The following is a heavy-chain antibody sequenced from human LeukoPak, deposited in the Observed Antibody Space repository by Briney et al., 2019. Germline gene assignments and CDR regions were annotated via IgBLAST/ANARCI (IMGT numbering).Heavy chain of an antibody. CDR3: AKWGCNGGSCYPFDY. V-gene: IGHV3-23*01. D-gene: IGHD2-15*01. CDR1: GFTFSSYA. CDR2: MNGSGGKK. Sequence: SGGTLRLSCAASGFTFSSYAMSWVRQAPGKGLEWVSAMNGSGGKKYYADSVKGRFTISRDNSKNTLYLQMNSLRAEDTAVYYCAKWGCNGGSCYPFDYWGQGTLVTVSS. J-gene: IGHJ4*02.